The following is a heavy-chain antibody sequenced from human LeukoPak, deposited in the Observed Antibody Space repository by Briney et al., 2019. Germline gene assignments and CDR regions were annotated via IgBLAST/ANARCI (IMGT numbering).Heavy chain of an antibody. CDR2: ISGSGGST. D-gene: IGHD6-13*01. Sequence: GGSLRLSCAASGFTFSSYAMSWVRQAPGKGLEWVSAISGSGGSTYYADSVKGRFTISRDNSKNTLYLLMNSLRAEDTAVYYCATALYSSSWYRMAGDFDYWGQGTLVTVSS. V-gene: IGHV3-23*01. CDR3: ATALYSSSWYRMAGDFDY. J-gene: IGHJ4*02. CDR1: GFTFSSYA.